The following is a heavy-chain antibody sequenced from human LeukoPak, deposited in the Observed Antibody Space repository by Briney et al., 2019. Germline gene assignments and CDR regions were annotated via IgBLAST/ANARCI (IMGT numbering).Heavy chain of an antibody. CDR2: IYRGGST. CDR3: ARGYSSADY. J-gene: IGHJ4*02. CDR1: GLNVSTNH. V-gene: IGHV3-53*01. D-gene: IGHD5-18*01. Sequence: GGSLRLSCAASGLNVSTNHMNWVRQAPGKGLEWVSVIYRGGSTLTANSVKGRFTISRDSSRNTLFLQMNSLRAEDTAVYYCARGYSSADYWGQGTLVTVSS.